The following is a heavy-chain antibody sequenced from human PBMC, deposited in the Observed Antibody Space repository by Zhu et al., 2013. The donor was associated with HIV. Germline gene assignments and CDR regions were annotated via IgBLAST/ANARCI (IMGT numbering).Heavy chain of an antibody. Sequence: QVQLVQSGAEVKSPGASLKVSCKVFGYTFTAYYIHWVRQAPGQGLEWMGIINPSGGSTSYAQKFQGRVTMTRDTSTSTVYMELSSLRSEDTAVYYCARGPTWYDFWSGSSLEYWGQGTLVTVSS. J-gene: IGHJ4*02. CDR2: INPSGGST. D-gene: IGHD3-3*01. CDR3: ARGPTWYDFWSGSSLEY. CDR1: GYTFTAYY. V-gene: IGHV1-46*01.